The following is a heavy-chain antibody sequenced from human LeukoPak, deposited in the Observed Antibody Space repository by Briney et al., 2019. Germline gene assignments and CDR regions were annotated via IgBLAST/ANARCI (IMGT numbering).Heavy chain of an antibody. Sequence: PSETLSLTCTVSGGSISSYYWSWIRQPPGKGLEWIGYIYYSGSTNYNPSLKSRVTISVDTSKNQFSLKLSSVTAADTAVYYCARNRGDAPGGWYFDLWGRGTLVTVSS. CDR1: GGSISSYY. CDR2: IYYSGST. V-gene: IGHV4-59*01. J-gene: IGHJ2*01. CDR3: ARNRGDAPGGWYFDL. D-gene: IGHD2-21*02.